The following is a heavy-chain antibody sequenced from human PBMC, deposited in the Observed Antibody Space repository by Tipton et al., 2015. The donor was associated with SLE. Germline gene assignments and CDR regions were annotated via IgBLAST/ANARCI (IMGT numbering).Heavy chain of an antibody. Sequence: TLSPTCSVSADSIRRSYWSWIRQPPGKGLEWIGYIYYTGDTNYNPSLKSRVTISADTSKNQNSLMLGSVTAADTAVYYCARLSGSEPAVWGQGTTVTVSS. D-gene: IGHD1-26*01. J-gene: IGHJ6*02. CDR2: IYYTGDT. V-gene: IGHV4-59*08. CDR1: ADSIRRSY. CDR3: ARLSGSEPAV.